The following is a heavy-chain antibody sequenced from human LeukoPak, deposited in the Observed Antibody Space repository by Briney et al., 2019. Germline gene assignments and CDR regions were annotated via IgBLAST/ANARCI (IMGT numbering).Heavy chain of an antibody. CDR3: ARPPVILVRGVGYYYYGMDV. D-gene: IGHD3-10*01. CDR2: ISSSSTYI. V-gene: IGHV3-21*01. CDR1: GFTFSNYN. Sequence: KSGGSLRLSCAASGFTFSNYNMNWVRQAPGKGLEWLSSISSSSTYIYYADSLKGRFTISRDNAKNSLYPQMNSLRAEDTAVYYCARPPVILVRGVGYYYYGMDVWGQGTTVTVSS. J-gene: IGHJ6*02.